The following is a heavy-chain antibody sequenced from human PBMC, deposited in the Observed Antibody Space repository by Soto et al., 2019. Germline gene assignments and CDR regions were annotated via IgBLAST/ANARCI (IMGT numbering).Heavy chain of an antibody. CDR3: AGLYPYESSGYHLNY. J-gene: IGHJ4*02. CDR2: IYYLGNT. V-gene: IGHV4-39*01. CDR1: RSSICRSGSY. Sequence: SESLPLTCTLARSSICRSGSYWGWIRHPAGKGLEWVGSIYYLGNTYYNPSLGSRVTISVDTSKNQFSLKLRSVTAADTAVFYCAGLYPYESSGYHLNYWGQGALVTVS. D-gene: IGHD3-22*01.